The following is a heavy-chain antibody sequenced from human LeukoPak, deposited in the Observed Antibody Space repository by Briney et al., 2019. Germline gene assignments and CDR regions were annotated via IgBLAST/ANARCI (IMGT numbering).Heavy chain of an antibody. J-gene: IGHJ4*02. D-gene: IGHD2-15*01. CDR3: ARDRPRGCSGGSCYSLRVYYFDY. CDR1: GFTFSDYY. CDR2: ISSSGSTI. Sequence: PGGSLRLSCAASGFTFSDYYMSWIRQAPGKGLEWVSYISSSGSTIYYADSVKGRFTISRDNAKNSLYLQMNSLRAEDTAVYYCARDRPRGCSGGSCYSLRVYYFDYWGQGTLVTVSS. V-gene: IGHV3-11*04.